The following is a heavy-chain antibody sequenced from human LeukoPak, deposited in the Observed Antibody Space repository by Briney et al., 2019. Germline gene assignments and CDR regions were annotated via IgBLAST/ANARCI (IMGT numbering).Heavy chain of an antibody. CDR2: IKQDGSEK. Sequence: GGSLRRSCAASGFTVSRYWMSWVGQAPGKGLEGVANIKQDGSEKYYVGSVKGRFTISRDNAKNSLYLQMNSLRAEATAVYYCARDRILMVFDPSFDYWGQGTLVTVSS. V-gene: IGHV3-7*01. CDR3: ARDRILMVFDPSFDY. J-gene: IGHJ4*02. D-gene: IGHD2-8*01. CDR1: GFTVSRYW.